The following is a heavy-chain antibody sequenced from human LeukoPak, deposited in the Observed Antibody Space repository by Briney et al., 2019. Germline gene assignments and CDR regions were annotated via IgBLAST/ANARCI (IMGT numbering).Heavy chain of an antibody. J-gene: IGHJ4*02. Sequence: GGSLRLSCAASGFTFSSYAIYWVRHATGKGLEWVSGISGSGGITDFADPVKGRFSISRDNSKNTVYLQMNSLNVEETAVSYCTKTTTEHSSGRYPGWPVDYWGQGTLVTVSS. D-gene: IGHD6-19*01. CDR2: ISGSGGIT. CDR3: TKTTTEHSSGRYPGWPVDY. V-gene: IGHV3-23*01. CDR1: GFTFSSYA.